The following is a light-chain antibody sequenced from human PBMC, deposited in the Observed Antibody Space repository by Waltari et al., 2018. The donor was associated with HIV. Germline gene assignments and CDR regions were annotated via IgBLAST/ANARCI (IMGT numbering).Light chain of an antibody. CDR3: TSYAGRNTFV. CDR1: TSDVGSYNY. V-gene: IGLV2-8*01. Sequence: QSALTQPPSASGSPGQSVPISCPGKTSDVGSYNYVSWYQHPPGKAPKLLIYEVFKRPSGVPDRFSGSKSGNTASLTVSGLQAEDEADYYCTSYAGRNTFVFGGGTKLTVL. CDR2: EVF. J-gene: IGLJ2*01.